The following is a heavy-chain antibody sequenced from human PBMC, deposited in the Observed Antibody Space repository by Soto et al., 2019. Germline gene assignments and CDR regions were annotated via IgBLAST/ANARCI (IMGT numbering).Heavy chain of an antibody. CDR1: GFTFSSYA. V-gene: IGHV3-23*01. CDR3: ATTDIVARNYYYGMDV. J-gene: IGHJ6*02. CDR2: ISGSGGST. Sequence: GGSLRLSCAASGFTFSSYAMSWVRQAPGKGLEWVSAISGSGGSTYYADSVKGRFTISRDNSKNTLYLQMNSLRAEDTAVYYCATTDIVARNYYYGMDVWGQGTTVTVSS. D-gene: IGHD5-12*01.